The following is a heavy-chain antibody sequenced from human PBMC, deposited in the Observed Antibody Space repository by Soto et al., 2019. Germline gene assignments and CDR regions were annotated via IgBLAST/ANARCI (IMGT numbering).Heavy chain of an antibody. J-gene: IGHJ5*02. CDR3: ARVPPYYDILTGYYREVGWFDP. CDR1: GGSISSYY. Sequence: QVQLQESGPGLVKPSETLSLTCTVSGGSISSYYWSWIRQPPGKGLEWIGYIYYSGSTNYNPSLKSRVTISVDTSKNQFSLKLSSVTAADTAVYYCARVPPYYDILTGYYREVGWFDPWGQGTLVTVSS. D-gene: IGHD3-9*01. CDR2: IYYSGST. V-gene: IGHV4-59*01.